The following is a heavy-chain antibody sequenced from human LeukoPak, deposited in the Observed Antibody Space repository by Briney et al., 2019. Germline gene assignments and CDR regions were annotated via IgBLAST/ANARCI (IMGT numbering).Heavy chain of an antibody. J-gene: IGHJ4*02. CDR2: IYYSGST. D-gene: IGHD6-19*01. Sequence: SETLSLTCTVCGGSVSRGSYYWTWIRQPPGKGLEWIGYIYYSGSTNYNPSLKSRVTISVDTSKNQFSLKLSSVTAADTAAYYCARDDYSSGRSEYWGQGTLVTVSS. V-gene: IGHV4-61*01. CDR1: GGSVSRGSYY. CDR3: ARDDYSSGRSEY.